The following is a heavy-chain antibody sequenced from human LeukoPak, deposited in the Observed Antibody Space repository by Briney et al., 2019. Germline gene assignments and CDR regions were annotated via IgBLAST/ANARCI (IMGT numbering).Heavy chain of an antibody. D-gene: IGHD3-10*01. V-gene: IGHV1-18*01. CDR1: GYTFTSYG. CDR3: ARDRGGSGSYYMSWFDP. CDR2: ISAYNGNT. J-gene: IGHJ5*02. Sequence: GASVKVSCKASGYTFTSYGISWVRQAPGQGLEGMGWISAYNGNTNYAQKLQGRVAMTADTSTSTAYMELRSLRSDDTAVYYCARDRGGSGSYYMSWFDPWGQGTLVTVSS.